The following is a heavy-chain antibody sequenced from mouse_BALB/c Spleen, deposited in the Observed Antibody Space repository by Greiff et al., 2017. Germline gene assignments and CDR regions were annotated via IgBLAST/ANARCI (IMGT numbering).Heavy chain of an antibody. CDR2: IYPGSGST. V-gene: IGHV1S22*01. CDR1: GYTFTSYW. J-gene: IGHJ2*01. Sequence: LQQPGSELVRPGASVKLSCKASGYTFTSYWMHWVKQRHGQGLEWIGNIYPGSGSTNYDEKFKSKGTLTVDTSSSTAYMHLSSLTSEDSAVYYCTRLGLGVDYWGQGTTLTVSS. D-gene: IGHD4-1*01. CDR3: TRLGLGVDY.